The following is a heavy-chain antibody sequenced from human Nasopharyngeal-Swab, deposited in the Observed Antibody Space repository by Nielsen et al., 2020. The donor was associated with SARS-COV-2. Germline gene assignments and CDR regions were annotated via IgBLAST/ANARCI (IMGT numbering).Heavy chain of an antibody. V-gene: IGHV5-51*01. CDR2: IYPGDSDT. D-gene: IGHD3/OR15-3a*01. J-gene: IGHJ4*02. CDR1: GYKILNYW. Sequence: GESLKISCKVSGYKILNYWIGWVRQMPGKGLEWIGIIYPGDSDTRFSPSFEGQVTMSVDRSISTAYLQWSSLKDSDSAMYYCARVGWTGNYRGQLDSWGQGTLVTVSS. CDR3: ARVGWTGNYRGQLDS.